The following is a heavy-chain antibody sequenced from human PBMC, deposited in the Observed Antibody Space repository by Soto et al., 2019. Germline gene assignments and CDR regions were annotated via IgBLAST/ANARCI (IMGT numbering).Heavy chain of an antibody. CDR3: ARDREVATAFSSLYYFYGMDV. Sequence: QIHLVQSGPEVKKAGASVKVSCKASGYIFTKYGISWVRQAPGQGLEWMGWISGHDGHTTYAQKFQGRVTMTTDTSKSTAYMEVRSLRSDDTAIYYCARDREVATAFSSLYYFYGMDVWGQGTTVTVSS. CDR1: GYIFTKYG. V-gene: IGHV1-18*01. CDR2: ISGHDGHT. J-gene: IGHJ6*02. D-gene: IGHD2-2*01.